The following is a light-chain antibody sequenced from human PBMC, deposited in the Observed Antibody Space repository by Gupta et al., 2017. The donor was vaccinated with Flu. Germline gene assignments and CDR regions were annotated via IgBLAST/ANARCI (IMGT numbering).Light chain of an antibody. Sequence: ALGHTATIGCGENNMGSKNVHWHQKTPGQVIGLDSYRDKNRASGIPERFSGSNSGTNDNLTISRAQAGDEADYYCEAWDTDTYVFGTGTKVTVL. J-gene: IGLJ1*01. CDR3: EAWDTDTYV. V-gene: IGLV3-9*01. CDR1: NMGSKN. CDR2: RDK.